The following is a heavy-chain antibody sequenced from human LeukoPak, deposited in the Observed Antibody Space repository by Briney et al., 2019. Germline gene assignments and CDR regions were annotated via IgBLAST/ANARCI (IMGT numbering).Heavy chain of an antibody. CDR3: ARDFLTGYFDY. V-gene: IGHV3-48*02. Sequence: PGGSLRLSCAASGFTFSTYNMNWVRQAPGKGLEWVSYIYSSGSTKYYADAVKGRFTISRDNVKNSLFLQMNSLSDEDTAVYYCARDFLTGYFDYWGQGTLVTVSS. D-gene: IGHD3-9*01. CDR2: IYSSGSTK. CDR1: GFTFSTYN. J-gene: IGHJ4*02.